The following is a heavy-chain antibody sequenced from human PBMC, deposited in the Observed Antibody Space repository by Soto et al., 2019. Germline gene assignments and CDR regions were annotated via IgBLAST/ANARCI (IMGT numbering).Heavy chain of an antibody. Sequence: GASVKVSCKASGYTFTSYGISWVRQAPGQGLEWMGWISAYNGNTNYAQKLQGRVTITTDTSTSTAYMELRSLRSDDTAVYYCARDQQWLDYYYYGMDVWGQGTTVTVSS. J-gene: IGHJ6*02. CDR1: GYTFTSYG. D-gene: IGHD6-19*01. CDR3: ARDQQWLDYYYYGMDV. V-gene: IGHV1-18*01. CDR2: ISAYNGNT.